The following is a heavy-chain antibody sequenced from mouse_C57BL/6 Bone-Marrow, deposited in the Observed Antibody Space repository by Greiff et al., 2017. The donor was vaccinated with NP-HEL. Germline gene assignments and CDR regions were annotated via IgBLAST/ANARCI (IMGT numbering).Heavy chain of an antibody. J-gene: IGHJ4*01. CDR1: GFSFNTYA. CDR3: VRQGGYYYGSSHYAMDY. Sequence: EVKLMESGGGLVQPKGSLKLSCAASGFSFNTYAMNWVRQAPGKGLEWVARIRSKSNNYATYYADSVKDRFTISRDDSESMLYLQMNNLKTEDTAMYYCVRQGGYYYGSSHYAMDYWGQGTSVTVSS. D-gene: IGHD1-1*01. CDR2: IRSKSNNYAT. V-gene: IGHV10-1*01.